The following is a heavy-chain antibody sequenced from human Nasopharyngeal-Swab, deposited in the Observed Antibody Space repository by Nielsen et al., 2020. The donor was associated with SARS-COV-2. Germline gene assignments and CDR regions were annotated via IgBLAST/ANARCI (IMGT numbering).Heavy chain of an antibody. J-gene: IGHJ4*02. Sequence: SETLSLTCAVSGGSISSSNWWSWVRQPPGKGLEWIGEIYHSGSTNYNPSLKSRVTISVDKSKNQFSLKLSSVTAADTAVYYCAQTTYSGYFDYWGQGALVTVSS. CDR2: IYHSGST. D-gene: IGHD2-15*01. CDR3: AQTTYSGYFDY. V-gene: IGHV4-4*02. CDR1: GGSISSSNW.